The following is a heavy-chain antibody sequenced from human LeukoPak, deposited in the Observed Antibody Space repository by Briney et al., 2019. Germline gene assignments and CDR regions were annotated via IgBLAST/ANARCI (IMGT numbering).Heavy chain of an antibody. Sequence: GASVKVSCKASEYSFNGYYLHWARQAPGQGLEWMAWINPSNGGTNYAQKFQGRVAVTRDSSISTAYMELSRLRSDDTAVYFCARDAARVLDYWGQGTLVTVSS. CDR2: INPSNGGT. V-gene: IGHV1-2*02. CDR3: ARDAARVLDY. D-gene: IGHD4/OR15-4a*01. CDR1: EYSFNGYY. J-gene: IGHJ4*02.